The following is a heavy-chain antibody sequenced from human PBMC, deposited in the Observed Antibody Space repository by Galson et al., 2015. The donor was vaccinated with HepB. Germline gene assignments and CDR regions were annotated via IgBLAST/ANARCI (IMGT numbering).Heavy chain of an antibody. Sequence: SLRLSCAASGFTFSSHAMHWVRQAPGKGLEYVSAISSNGGSTYYADSVKGRFTISRDNSKNTLYLQMSSLRAEDTAVYYCVKDLGITMVRGAPLYGMDVWGQGTTVTVSS. CDR3: VKDLGITMVRGAPLYGMDV. D-gene: IGHD3-10*01. CDR1: GFTFSSHA. CDR2: ISSNGGST. V-gene: IGHV3-64D*06. J-gene: IGHJ6*02.